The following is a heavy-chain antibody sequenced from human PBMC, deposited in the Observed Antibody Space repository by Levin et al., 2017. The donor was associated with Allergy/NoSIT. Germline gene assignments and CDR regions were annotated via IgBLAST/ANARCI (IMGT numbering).Heavy chain of an antibody. CDR1: GFTVSSNY. D-gene: IGHD1-26*01. CDR3: ARLVMGASGGFDY. J-gene: IGHJ4*02. Sequence: SCAASGFTVSSNYMSWVRQAPGKGLEWVSVIYSGGNTYYADSVKGRFTISRDNSKNSLYLQMNSLRAEDTAVYYCARLVMGASGGFDYWGQGTLVTVSS. CDR2: IYSGGNT. V-gene: IGHV3-53*01.